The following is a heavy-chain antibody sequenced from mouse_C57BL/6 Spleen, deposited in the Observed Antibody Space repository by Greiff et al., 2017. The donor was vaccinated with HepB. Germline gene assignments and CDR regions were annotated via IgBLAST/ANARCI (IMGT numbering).Heavy chain of an antibody. CDR1: GYSFTSYY. V-gene: IGHV1-66*01. J-gene: IGHJ2*01. CDR3: ARSEGYYFDY. Sequence: QVQLQQSGPELVKPGASVKISCKASGYSFTSYYIHWVKQRPGQGLEWIGWIYPGSGNTKYNEKFKGKATLTADTSSSTAYMQLSSLTSEDSAVYYCARSEGYYFDYWGQGTTLTVSS. CDR2: IYPGSGNT.